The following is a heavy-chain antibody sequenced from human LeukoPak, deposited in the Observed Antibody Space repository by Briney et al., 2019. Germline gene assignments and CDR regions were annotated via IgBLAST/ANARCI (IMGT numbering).Heavy chain of an antibody. CDR3: ARGRLRLGELYY. CDR2: MNPNSGNT. CDR1: GYTFTSYD. V-gene: IGHV1-8*01. D-gene: IGHD3-16*01. J-gene: IGHJ4*02. Sequence: ASVKVSCKASGYTFTSYDINWVRRATGQGLEWMGWMNPNSGNTGYAQKFQGRVTMTRNTSISTAYMELSSLRSEDTAVYYCARGRLRLGELYYWGQGTLVTVSS.